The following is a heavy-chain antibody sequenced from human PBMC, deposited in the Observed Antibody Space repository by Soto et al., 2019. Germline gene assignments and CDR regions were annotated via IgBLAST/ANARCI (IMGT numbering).Heavy chain of an antibody. D-gene: IGHD3-3*01. V-gene: IGHV1-46*01. CDR1: GYTFTSYY. Sequence: GASVKVSCKASGYTFTSYYMHWVRQAPGQGLEWMGIINPSGGSTSYAQKFQGRVTMTRDTSTSTVYMELSSLRSEDTAVYYCARELDPGSLAYDFWSGHGPEHYYYYGMDVWGQGTTVTVSS. J-gene: IGHJ6*02. CDR3: ARELDPGSLAYDFWSGHGPEHYYYYGMDV. CDR2: INPSGGST.